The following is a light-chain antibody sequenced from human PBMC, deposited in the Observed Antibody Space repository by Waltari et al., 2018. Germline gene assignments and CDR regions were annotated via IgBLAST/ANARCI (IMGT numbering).Light chain of an antibody. Sequence: QSVLTQPPSASGTPGQRVTISCSGSSSNIGSTYVYWYQQLPATTPNLLIYRNNQRPSGVPDRFSGSKSGTSASLAISGLRSEDEADYYCAAWDDSLSGRYVVFGGGTKLTVL. CDR1: SSNIGSTY. V-gene: IGLV1-47*01. CDR2: RNN. CDR3: AAWDDSLSGRYVV. J-gene: IGLJ2*01.